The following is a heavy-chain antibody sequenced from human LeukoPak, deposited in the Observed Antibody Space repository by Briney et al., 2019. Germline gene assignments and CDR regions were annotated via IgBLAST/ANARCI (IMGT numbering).Heavy chain of an antibody. CDR2: INHSGST. CDR1: GGSFSGYY. J-gene: IGHJ4*02. V-gene: IGHV4-34*01. CDR3: ARGRCAILTGQSYYFDY. Sequence: SETLSLTCAVYGGSFSGYYWSWIRQPPGKGLEWIGEINHSGSTNYNPSLKSRVTISVDTSKNQFSPKLSSVTAADTAVDDCARGRCAILTGQSYYFDYWGQGTLVTVSS. D-gene: IGHD3-9*01.